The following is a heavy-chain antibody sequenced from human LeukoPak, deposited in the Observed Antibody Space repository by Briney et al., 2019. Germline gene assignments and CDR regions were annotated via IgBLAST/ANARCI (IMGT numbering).Heavy chain of an antibody. CDR2: INHSGST. Sequence: SETLSLTCAVYGGSFSGYYWSWIRQPPGKGLEWIGEINHSGSTNYNPSLKSRVTISVDTSKNQFSLKLSSVTAADTAVYYCARHPGSPTPFIDYWGQGTLVTVSS. V-gene: IGHV4-34*01. D-gene: IGHD2-15*01. J-gene: IGHJ4*02. CDR1: GGSFSGYY. CDR3: ARHPGSPTPFIDY.